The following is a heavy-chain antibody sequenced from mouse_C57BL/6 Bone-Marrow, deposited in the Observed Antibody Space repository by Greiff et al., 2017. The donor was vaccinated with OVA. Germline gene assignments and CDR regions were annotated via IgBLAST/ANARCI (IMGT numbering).Heavy chain of an antibody. J-gene: IGHJ4*01. V-gene: IGHV1-55*01. Sequence: QVQLKQSGAELVKPGASVKMSCKASGYTFTSYWITWVKQRPGQGLEWIGDIYPGSGSTNYNEKFKSKATLTVDTSSSTAYMQLSSLTSEDSAVYYCASRIYDGYPYYAMDYWGQGTSVTVSS. CDR2: IYPGSGST. CDR3: ASRIYDGYPYYAMDY. D-gene: IGHD2-3*01. CDR1: GYTFTSYW.